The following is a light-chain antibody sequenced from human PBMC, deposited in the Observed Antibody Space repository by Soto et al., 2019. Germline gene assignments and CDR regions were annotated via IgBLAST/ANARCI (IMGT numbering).Light chain of an antibody. V-gene: IGLV1-40*01. CDR1: SSNIGAHYD. CDR3: QSYDNSLSVYV. Sequence: QCVLPQPPSVSGAPGDRVTISCTGSSSNIGAHYDVHWYQQLPGTAPKLLIYGNSNRPSGVPDRFSGSKSGTSASLAITGLQAEDEADYYCQSYDNSLSVYVFGTGTKVTVL. J-gene: IGLJ1*01. CDR2: GNS.